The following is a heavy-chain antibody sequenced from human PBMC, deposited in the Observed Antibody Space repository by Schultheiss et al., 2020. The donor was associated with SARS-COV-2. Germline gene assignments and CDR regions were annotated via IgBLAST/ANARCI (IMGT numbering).Heavy chain of an antibody. CDR1: GGSISSYY. V-gene: IGHV3-21*01. D-gene: IGHD3-22*01. J-gene: IGHJ4*02. Sequence: ETLSLTCTVSGGSISSYYWSWIRQPPGKGLEWVSSISSSSSYIYYADSVKGRFTISRDNAKNSLYLQMNSLRAEDTAVYYCAKDLSDYYDCFDFWGQGTLVTVSS. CDR2: ISSSSSYI. CDR3: AKDLSDYYDCFDF.